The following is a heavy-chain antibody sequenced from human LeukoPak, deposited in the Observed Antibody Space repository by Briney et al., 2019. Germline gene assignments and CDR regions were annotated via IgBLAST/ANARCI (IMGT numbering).Heavy chain of an antibody. J-gene: IGHJ4*02. CDR1: GFTFSSFS. Sequence: GGSLRLSCAASGFTFSSFSMSWVRQAPGKGLEWVSAISDSGGRTYYAESVKGRFTISRDNSKNTLYLQMNSLRADDTAVYYCAKHPLSGGYADYWGQGTLVTVSS. D-gene: IGHD3-22*01. CDR2: ISDSGGRT. CDR3: AKHPLSGGYADY. V-gene: IGHV3-23*01.